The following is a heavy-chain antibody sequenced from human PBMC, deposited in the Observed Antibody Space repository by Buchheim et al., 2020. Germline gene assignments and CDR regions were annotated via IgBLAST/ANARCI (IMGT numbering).Heavy chain of an antibody. CDR3: ARVVNEDYYYYYGMDV. J-gene: IGHJ6*02. V-gene: IGHV3-33*01. D-gene: IGHD3-22*01. CDR2: IWYDGSNK. CDR1: GFTFSSYG. Sequence: QVQLVESGGGVVQPGRSLRLSCAASGFTFSSYGMHWVRQAPGKGLEWVAVIWYDGSNKYYADSVKGRFTISRDNSKNTLYLQMNSLRAEDTAVYYCARVVNEDYYYYYGMDVWGQGTT.